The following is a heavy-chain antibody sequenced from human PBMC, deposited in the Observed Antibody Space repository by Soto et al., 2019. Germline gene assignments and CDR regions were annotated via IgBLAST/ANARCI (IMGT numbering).Heavy chain of an antibody. CDR3: ARVERGTATTVVDAFDI. CDR1: GGFVSSGNYY. J-gene: IGHJ3*02. V-gene: IGHV4-34*01. Sequence: QEQLQQWGAGLLKPSETLSLTCAVYGGFVSSGNYYWSWIRQPPGQGREWIGEMSHSGGTHLNPSLKSRVTISVDTSKNQFSLKMSSVTAADTALYYCARVERGTATTVVDAFDIWGPGTMVTVSS. D-gene: IGHD1-1*01. CDR2: MSHSGGT.